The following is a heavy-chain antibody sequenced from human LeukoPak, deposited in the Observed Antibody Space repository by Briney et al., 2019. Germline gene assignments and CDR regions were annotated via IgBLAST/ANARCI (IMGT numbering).Heavy chain of an antibody. Sequence: ASVKVSCKASGGTFSSYAISWVRQAPGQGLEWMGGIIPIFGTANYAQKFQGRVTITADESTSTAYMELSSLRSEDTAVYYCARGYDFWSGYYTPMDVWGKGTTVTVSS. CDR1: GGTFSSYA. CDR2: IIPIFGTA. V-gene: IGHV1-69*13. CDR3: ARGYDFWSGYYTPMDV. D-gene: IGHD3-3*01. J-gene: IGHJ6*04.